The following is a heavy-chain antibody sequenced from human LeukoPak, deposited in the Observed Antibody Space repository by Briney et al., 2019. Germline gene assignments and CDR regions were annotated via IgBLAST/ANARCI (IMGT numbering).Heavy chain of an antibody. Sequence: SEILSLTCAVYGGSFSGYYWSWIRQPPGKGLEWIGEINHSGSTNYNPSLKSRVTISVDTSKNQFSLKLSSVTAADTAVYYCARVGYYGSGSYYKAHRGPYYFDYWGQGTLVTVSS. CDR3: ARVGYYGSGSYYKAHRGPYYFDY. D-gene: IGHD3-10*01. V-gene: IGHV4-34*01. CDR1: GGSFSGYY. J-gene: IGHJ4*02. CDR2: INHSGST.